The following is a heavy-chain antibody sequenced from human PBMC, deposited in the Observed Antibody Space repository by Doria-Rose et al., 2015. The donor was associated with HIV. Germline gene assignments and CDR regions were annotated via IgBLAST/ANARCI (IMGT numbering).Heavy chain of an antibody. CDR2: MFSDDER. J-gene: IGHJ4*02. D-gene: IGHD6-13*01. CDR1: GVSLSSPGMG. CDR3: ARIKSSRWYHKYYFDF. Sequence: QITLKESGPVLVKPTETLTLTCIVSGVSLSSPGMGVSWIRQPPGKALEWLESMFSDDERSYKPSLKSRLTISRGTSKSQVVLTMTDMDPVDTATYYCARIKSSRWYHKYYFDFWGQGTLVIVSA. V-gene: IGHV2-26*01.